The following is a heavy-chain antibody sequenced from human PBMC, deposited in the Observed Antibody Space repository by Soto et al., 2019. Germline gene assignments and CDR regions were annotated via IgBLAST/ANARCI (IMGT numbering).Heavy chain of an antibody. Sequence: SVELTSKAPGDRYKCCGRSSVRQDPEQGLEWMGWISTYNGDTNYAQTFQGRVTMTTDTSTSTVHMEVRSLRSDDTAVYYCAREGVAPCYCSGMDVWGEGTPVTGSS. J-gene: IGHJ6*02. CDR1: GDRYKCCG. CDR2: ISTYNGDT. V-gene: IGHV1-18*01. CDR3: AREGVAPCYCSGMDV. D-gene: IGHD5-12*01.